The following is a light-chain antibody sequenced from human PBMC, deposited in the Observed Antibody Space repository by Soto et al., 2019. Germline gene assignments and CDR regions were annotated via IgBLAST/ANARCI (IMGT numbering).Light chain of an antibody. CDR1: QSISTW. CDR2: DVS. V-gene: IGKV1-5*01. J-gene: IGKJ2*01. Sequence: DIPMTQSPSTLSAFVGDRVTITCRASQSISTWLAWYQQKPGKAPNLLIYDVSRLESGVPSRFSGSGSGTEFTLTISSLQPDDFATYYCQQYNTYQYTFGQGTKLEIK. CDR3: QQYNTYQYT.